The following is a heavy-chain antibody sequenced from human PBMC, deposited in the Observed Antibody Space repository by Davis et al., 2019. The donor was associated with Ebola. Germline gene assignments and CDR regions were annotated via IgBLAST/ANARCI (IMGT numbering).Heavy chain of an antibody. CDR1: GFTFSSYA. J-gene: IGHJ4*02. CDR3: AKAGSGWYFDY. V-gene: IGHV3-23*03. Sequence: GESLKISCSASGFTFSSYAMHWVRQAPGKGLEWVSVIYSGGSTYYADSVKGRFTISRDNSKNTLYLQMNSLRAEDTAVYYCAKAGSGWYFDYWGQGTLVTVSS. D-gene: IGHD6-19*01. CDR2: IYSGGST.